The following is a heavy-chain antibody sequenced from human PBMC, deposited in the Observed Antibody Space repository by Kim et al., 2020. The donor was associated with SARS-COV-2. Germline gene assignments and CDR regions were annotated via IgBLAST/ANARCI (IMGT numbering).Heavy chain of an antibody. V-gene: IGHV3-66*01. D-gene: IGHD3-3*01. Sequence: GKGRFTISRDNSKNTLYLQMNSLRAEDTAVYYCARGNYDFWSGYPYYFDYWGQGTLVTVSS. CDR3: ARGNYDFWSGYPYYFDY. J-gene: IGHJ4*02.